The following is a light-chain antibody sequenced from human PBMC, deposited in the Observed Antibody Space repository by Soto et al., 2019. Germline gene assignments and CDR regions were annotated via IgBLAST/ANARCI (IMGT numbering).Light chain of an antibody. CDR3: NSYTSSSTVI. Sequence: QSALTQPASVSGSLGQSITISCTGTSSDVGGYNYVSWYQHHPGKAPKLMIYDVSNRPSGVSNRFSGSKSGNTASLTISGLQAEDEADYYCNSYTSSSTVIFGGGTKVTVL. CDR1: SSDVGGYNY. CDR2: DVS. J-gene: IGLJ2*01. V-gene: IGLV2-14*03.